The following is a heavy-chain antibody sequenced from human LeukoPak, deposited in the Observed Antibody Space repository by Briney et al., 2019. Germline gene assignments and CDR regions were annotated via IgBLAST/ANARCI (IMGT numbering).Heavy chain of an antibody. CDR2: ISSGSSYI. CDR3: ARELGSSWYYFDY. J-gene: IGHJ4*02. V-gene: IGHV3-21*01. CDR1: GFTFSSYI. Sequence: GRSLRLSRAASGFTFSSYIMNWVSQAPGKWLEWVSSISSGSSYIYYADSVKGRFTISRANATNSLYLQMTSLRAEDTAVYYRARELGSSWYYFDYWGQGTLVTASS. D-gene: IGHD6-13*01.